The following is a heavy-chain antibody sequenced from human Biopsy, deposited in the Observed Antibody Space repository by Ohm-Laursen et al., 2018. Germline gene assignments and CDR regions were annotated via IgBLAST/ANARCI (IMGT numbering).Heavy chain of an antibody. Sequence: SETLSLTCTVSGGSISSDYWSWIRQTPGEGLEWIGYIYYSGSTNYNPSLKGRVTISVDTSKNQFSLRLNSVTAADTAVYYCARATNSTGWPYYYFYGMDVWGQGTTVTVSS. CDR2: IYYSGST. V-gene: IGHV4-59*01. D-gene: IGHD2/OR15-2a*01. CDR1: GGSISSDY. CDR3: ARATNSTGWPYYYFYGMDV. J-gene: IGHJ6*02.